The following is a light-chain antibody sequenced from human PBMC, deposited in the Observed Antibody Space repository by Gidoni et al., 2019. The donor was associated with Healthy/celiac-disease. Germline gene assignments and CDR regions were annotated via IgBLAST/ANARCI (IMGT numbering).Light chain of an antibody. CDR1: QDISNY. CDR3: QQYDNLPLT. V-gene: IGKV1-33*01. CDR2: DAS. Sequence: DIQMTQSPSSLSASVGDRVTITCQASQDISNYLTWYQQKPGKAPKLLIYDASKLETGVPSRCSGSGSGKDFTFTISSLQPEDIATYYCQQYDNLPLTFGQGTRLEIK. J-gene: IGKJ5*01.